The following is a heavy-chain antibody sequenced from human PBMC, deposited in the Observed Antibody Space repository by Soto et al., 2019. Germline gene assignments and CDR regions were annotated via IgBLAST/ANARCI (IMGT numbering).Heavy chain of an antibody. CDR1: GFTFSSYS. V-gene: IGHV3-21*01. CDR3: AREIGYCSGGSCYSPLGMDV. J-gene: IGHJ6*02. D-gene: IGHD2-15*01. CDR2: ISSSSSYI. Sequence: GGSLRLSCAASGFTFSSYSMNWVRQAPGKGLEWVSSISSSSSYIYYADSVKGRFTISRDNAKNSLYLQMNSLRAKDTAVYYCAREIGYCSGGSCYSPLGMDVWGQGTTVTVSS.